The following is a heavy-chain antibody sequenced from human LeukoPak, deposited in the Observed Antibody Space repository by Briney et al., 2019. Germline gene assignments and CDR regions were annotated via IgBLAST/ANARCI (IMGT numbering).Heavy chain of an antibody. J-gene: IGHJ6*03. V-gene: IGHV3-21*01. CDR3: ARVGYTNSFGYYYYYMGV. CDR2: ISGSGTYI. Sequence: GGSLRLSCAASGFTFSSYSMNWVRQAPGKGLEWVSSISGSGTYIYYADSVQGRFTISRDNAKNSLYLQMNSLRAEDTAVYYCARVGYTNSFGYYYYYMGVWAKGTMVTVSS. D-gene: IGHD4-11*01. CDR1: GFTFSSYS.